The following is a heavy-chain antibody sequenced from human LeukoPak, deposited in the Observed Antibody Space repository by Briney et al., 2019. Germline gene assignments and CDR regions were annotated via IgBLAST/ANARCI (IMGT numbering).Heavy chain of an antibody. CDR1: GGSISSGSYY. J-gene: IGHJ5*02. CDR3: ARDGYDFWSGYSPFDP. Sequence: SETLSLTCTVSGGSISSGSYYWSWIRQPAGKGLEWIGRIYTSASTNYNPSLKIPITISVYTSKNQFSLKMSSVTAADTAVYYCARDGYDFWSGYSPFDPWGQGTLVTVSS. D-gene: IGHD3-3*01. V-gene: IGHV4-61*02. CDR2: IYTSAST.